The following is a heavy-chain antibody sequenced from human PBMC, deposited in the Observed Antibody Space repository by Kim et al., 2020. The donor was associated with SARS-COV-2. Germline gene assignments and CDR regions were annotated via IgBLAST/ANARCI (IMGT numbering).Heavy chain of an antibody. J-gene: IGHJ4*02. Sequence: TRYSPSFQGQVTIPADKSISTAYLQWSSLKASDTAMYYCARHQPLGWLVDWGQGTLVTVSS. D-gene: IGHD3-9*01. CDR2: T. V-gene: IGHV5-51*01. CDR3: ARHQPLGWLVD.